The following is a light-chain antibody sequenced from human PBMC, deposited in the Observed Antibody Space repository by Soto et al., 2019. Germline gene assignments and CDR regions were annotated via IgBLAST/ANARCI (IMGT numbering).Light chain of an antibody. J-gene: IGKJ5*01. CDR2: GAT. CDR3: QQYNKWPIT. V-gene: IGKV3-15*01. Sequence: ILLTQSPDTLSVSPGERATLSCRASQSVGTTFAWYQQKPGQAPRLLIYGATTGAAGLPARFSGSGSATEFTLTISSLQSEDFAVYYCQQYNKWPITFGQGTRLENK. CDR1: QSVGTT.